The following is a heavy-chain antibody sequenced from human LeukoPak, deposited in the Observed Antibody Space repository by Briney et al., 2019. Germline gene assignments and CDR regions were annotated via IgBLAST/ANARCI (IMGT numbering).Heavy chain of an antibody. CDR2: ISGSGGST. D-gene: IGHD2-2*01. CDR3: AKGDVVVPAAMYFDY. J-gene: IGHJ4*02. V-gene: IGHV3-23*01. CDR1: GFTFSSYA. Sequence: GSLRLPCAASGFTFSSYAMSCVRQAPGKGLEWVSAISGSGGSTYYADSVKGRFTISRDNSKNTLYLQMNSLRAEDTAVYYCAKGDVVVPAAMYFDYWGQGTLVTVSS.